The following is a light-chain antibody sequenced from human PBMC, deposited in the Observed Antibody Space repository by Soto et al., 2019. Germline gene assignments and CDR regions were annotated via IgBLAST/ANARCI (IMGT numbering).Light chain of an antibody. V-gene: IGKV3-20*01. Sequence: IVMTKSPATLSLSPGEGASLSFRARQSVSSNLAWYQQKPGQAPRLLIYGASSRATGIPDRFSGSGSGTDFTLTISRLEPEDFAVYYCQQYGSSPTFGQGTKVDIK. J-gene: IGKJ1*01. CDR1: QSVSSN. CDR2: GAS. CDR3: QQYGSSPT.